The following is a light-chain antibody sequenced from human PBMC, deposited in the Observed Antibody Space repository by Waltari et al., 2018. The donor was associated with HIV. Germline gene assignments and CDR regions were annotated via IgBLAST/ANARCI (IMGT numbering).Light chain of an antibody. CDR3: AAWDASLSGWV. Sequence: QSVLTQPPSASGTPGQRVTIPCSGSSSNIGSDYVYWYQHLPGTAPKLLIYRNNQRPSGVPDRFSGSKSGTSASLAISGLRSEDEADYYCAAWDASLSGWVFGGGTKLTVL. V-gene: IGLV1-47*01. CDR1: SSNIGSDY. J-gene: IGLJ3*02. CDR2: RNN.